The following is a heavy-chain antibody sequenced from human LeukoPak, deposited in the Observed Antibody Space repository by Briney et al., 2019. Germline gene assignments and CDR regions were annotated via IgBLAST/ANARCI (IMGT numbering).Heavy chain of an antibody. V-gene: IGHV3-30*04. D-gene: IGHD4-11*01. CDR2: ISYDGSNK. CDR3: ARGSYSTVPELFDY. CDR1: GFTFSSYA. J-gene: IGHJ4*02. Sequence: GGSLRLSCAASGFTFSSYAMHWVRQAPGKGLEWVAVISYDGSNKYYADSVKGRFTISRDNSKNTLYLQMNSLRAEDMAVYYCARGSYSTVPELFDYWGQGTLVTVSS.